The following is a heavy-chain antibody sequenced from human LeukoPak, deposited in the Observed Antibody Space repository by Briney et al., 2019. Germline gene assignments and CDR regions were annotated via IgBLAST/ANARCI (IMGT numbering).Heavy chain of an antibody. Sequence: GGSLRLSCAASGFTFSSYEMNWVRQAPGKGLEWGSYISSSGSTIYYADSVQGRFTISRDNAKNSLYLQMSSLRAEDTAVYYCARNDYNFDYWGQGTLVTVSS. V-gene: IGHV3-48*03. D-gene: IGHD3-16*01. CDR1: GFTFSSYE. J-gene: IGHJ4*02. CDR2: ISSSGSTI. CDR3: ARNDYNFDY.